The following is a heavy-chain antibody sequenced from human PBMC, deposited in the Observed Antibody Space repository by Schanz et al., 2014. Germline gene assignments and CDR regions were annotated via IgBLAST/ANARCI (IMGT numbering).Heavy chain of an antibody. CDR1: GFNFITFA. Sequence: EVHLVESGGGLVQPGGSLRLSCAASGFNFITFAMSWVRQAPGKGPEWVSAIGGDASRTYYADSVKGRFTISRDNSKSTLYLKRNSRRAADTAVYYCARAPPLVRGIAGWFGPWGQGSLVTVSS. CDR2: IGGDASRT. J-gene: IGHJ5*02. V-gene: IGHV3-23*04. CDR3: ARAPPLVRGIAGWFGP. D-gene: IGHD3-10*01.